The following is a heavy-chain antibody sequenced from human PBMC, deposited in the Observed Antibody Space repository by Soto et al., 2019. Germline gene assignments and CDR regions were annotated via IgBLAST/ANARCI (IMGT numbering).Heavy chain of an antibody. D-gene: IGHD2-2*01. CDR3: ARDQVPAALLGSIHP. V-gene: IGHV4-59*01. CDR1: GGSISSYY. Sequence: LSLTCTVSGGSISSYYWSWIRQPPGKGLEWIGYIYYSGSTNYNPSLKSRVTISVDTSKNQFSLKLSSVTAADTAVYYCARDQVPAALLGSIHPSGPGPLRTVSS. J-gene: IGHJ5*02. CDR2: IYYSGST.